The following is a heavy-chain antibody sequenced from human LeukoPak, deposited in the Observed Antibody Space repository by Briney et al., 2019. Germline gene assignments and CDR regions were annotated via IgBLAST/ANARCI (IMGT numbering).Heavy chain of an antibody. CDR2: INPSGGST. V-gene: IGHV1-46*01. Sequence: ASVKVSCKASGYTFTTYYMHWVRQAPRQGLEWMGIINPSGGSTSYAQKFQGRVTMTRDTSTSTVYMDLSSLRSEDTAVYYCARGAWFGELLSPSDYWGQGTLVTVSS. D-gene: IGHD3-10*01. CDR1: GYTFTTYY. J-gene: IGHJ4*02. CDR3: ARGAWFGELLSPSDY.